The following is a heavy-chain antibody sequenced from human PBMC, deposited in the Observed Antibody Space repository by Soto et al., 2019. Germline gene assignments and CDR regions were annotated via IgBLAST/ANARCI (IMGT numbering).Heavy chain of an antibody. V-gene: IGHV1-69*06. J-gene: IGHJ5*02. CDR2: IIPIFGTA. D-gene: IGHD2-21*02. CDR1: GGTFSSYA. Sequence: VKVSCKASGGTFSSYAISWVRQAPGQGLEWMGGIIPIFGTANYAQKFQGRVTITADKSTSTAYMELSSLRSEDTAVYYCARGGDESNLKFDPWGQGTLVTVSS. CDR3: ARGGDESNLKFDP.